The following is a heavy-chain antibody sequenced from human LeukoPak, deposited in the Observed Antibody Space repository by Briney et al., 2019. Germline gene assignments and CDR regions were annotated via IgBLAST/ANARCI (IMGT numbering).Heavy chain of an antibody. J-gene: IGHJ4*02. CDR2: IYYGGST. D-gene: IGHD1-20*01. CDR3: AREGGLTGTHAGYFDY. CDR1: GGSISSYY. Sequence: SETLSLTCTVSGGSISSYYWSWIRQPPGKGLEWIGYIYYGGSTNYNPSLKSRVTISVDTSKNQFSLKLSSVTAADTAVYYCAREGGLTGTHAGYFDYWGQGTLVTVSS. V-gene: IGHV4-59*01.